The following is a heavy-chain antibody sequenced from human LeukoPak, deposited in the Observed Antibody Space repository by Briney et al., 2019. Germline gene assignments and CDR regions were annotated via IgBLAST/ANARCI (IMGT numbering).Heavy chain of an antibody. V-gene: IGHV4-30-4*01. CDR3: ARVVVAASDSGYFDY. CDR1: GGSISSGDYY. Sequence: SQTLSLTCTVSGGSISSGDYYWSWIRQPPGKGLEWIGYIYYSGSTYYNPSLKSRVTISVDTSKNQLSLKLSSVTAADTAVYYCARVVVAASDSGYFDYWGQGTLVTVSS. CDR2: IYYSGST. D-gene: IGHD2-15*01. J-gene: IGHJ4*02.